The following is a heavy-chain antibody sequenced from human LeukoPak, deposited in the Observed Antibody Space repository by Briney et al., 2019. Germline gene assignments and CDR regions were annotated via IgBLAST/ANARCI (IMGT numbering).Heavy chain of an antibody. J-gene: IGHJ4*02. CDR2: INPNNGGT. CDR3: AREALGLCDY. V-gene: IGHV1-2*02. D-gene: IGHD1-7*01. Sequence: GASVKVSCKASGYTFTGYYMHWVRQAPGQGLEWLGWINPNNGGTYFAQKFQGRVTMTRDASISTAYMELSSLRSDDTAVYYCAREALGLCDYWGQGTLVTVSS. CDR1: GYTFTGYY.